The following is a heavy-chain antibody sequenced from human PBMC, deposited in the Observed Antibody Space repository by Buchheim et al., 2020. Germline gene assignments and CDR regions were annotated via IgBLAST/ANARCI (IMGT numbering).Heavy chain of an antibody. CDR1: GGSISGSSYY. J-gene: IGHJ2*01. CDR2: VYHSGFT. V-gene: IGHV4-39*01. Sequence: QLQLQESGPGLVKPSETLSLTCPVSGGSISGSSYYWAWVRQSPGKGLEWIGSVYHSGFTYYNPSLKSRVTISVDTAQNLFSLRLTSVTAADTAVYYCARFKWYFDIWGRGTL. CDR3: ARFKWYFDI.